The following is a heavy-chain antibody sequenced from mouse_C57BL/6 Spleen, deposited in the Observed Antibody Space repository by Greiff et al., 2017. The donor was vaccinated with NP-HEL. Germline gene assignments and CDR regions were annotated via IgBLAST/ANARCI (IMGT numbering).Heavy chain of an antibody. CDR3: ARDGYRYAMDY. Sequence: EVKLVESGGGLVKPGGSLKLSCAASGFTFSDHGMHWVRQAPEKGLEWVAYISSGSSTTYYADTVKGRSTITRDKATNTLFLQLTSLRSEDTAMYYCARDGYRYAMDYWGQGTSVTVSS. CDR1: GFTFSDHG. J-gene: IGHJ4*01. CDR2: ISSGSSTT. D-gene: IGHD2-3*01. V-gene: IGHV5-17*01.